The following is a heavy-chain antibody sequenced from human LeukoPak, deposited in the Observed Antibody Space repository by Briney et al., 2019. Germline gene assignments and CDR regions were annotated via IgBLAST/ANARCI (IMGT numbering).Heavy chain of an antibody. CDR1: EFDFSNFN. CDR2: ISNTASAT. Sequence: PGGSLRLSCVGSEFDFSNFNMIWVRLAPGKGPEYISHISNTASATYYIDSVRGRFTISRDNARNSLYLQMDSLRAEDTAVYHCARDSLMYYYGSGGVDYWGQGTLVTVSS. D-gene: IGHD3-10*01. J-gene: IGHJ4*02. V-gene: IGHV3-48*01. CDR3: ARDSLMYYYGSGGVDY.